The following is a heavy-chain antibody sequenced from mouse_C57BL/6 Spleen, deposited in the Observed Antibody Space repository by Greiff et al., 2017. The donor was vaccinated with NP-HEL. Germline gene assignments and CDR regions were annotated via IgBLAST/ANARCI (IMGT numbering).Heavy chain of an antibody. CDR3: VRQGNGNFDY. J-gene: IGHJ2*01. Sequence: VQLKESGGGLVQPKGSLKLSCAASGFSFNTYAMNWVRQAPGKGLEWVARIRSKSNNYATYYADSVKDRFTISRDDSESMLYLQMNNLKTEDTAMYYCVRQGNGNFDYWGQGTTLTVSS. CDR2: IRSKSNNYAT. V-gene: IGHV10-1*01. CDR1: GFSFNTYA. D-gene: IGHD2-1*01.